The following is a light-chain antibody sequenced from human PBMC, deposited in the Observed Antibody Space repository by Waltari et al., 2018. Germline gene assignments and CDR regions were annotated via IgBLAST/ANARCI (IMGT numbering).Light chain of an antibody. Sequence: DVQMTQSPSSLPASVGDRITMTCRPSQSINDLLAWYQQKPGKAPRLLVQRASILESGVPSRFSGSGSGTEFTLTINGLQPDDFGTYYCQQCNTFSFNFGPGTTV. CDR1: QSINDL. J-gene: IGKJ3*01. V-gene: IGKV1-5*03. CDR3: QQCNTFSFN. CDR2: RAS.